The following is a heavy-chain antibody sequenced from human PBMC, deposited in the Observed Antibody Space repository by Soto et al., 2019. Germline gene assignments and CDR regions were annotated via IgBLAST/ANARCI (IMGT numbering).Heavy chain of an antibody. D-gene: IGHD5-12*01. Sequence: GGSLRLSCAASGFTFSSYWMHWVRQAPGKGLVWVSRINSDGSSTSYADSVKGRFTISRDNAKNTLYLQMNSLRAEDTAVYYCARGGYDQYYYYYMDVWGKGTTVTVSS. V-gene: IGHV3-74*01. CDR2: INSDGSST. CDR3: ARGGYDQYYYYYMDV. CDR1: GFTFSSYW. J-gene: IGHJ6*03.